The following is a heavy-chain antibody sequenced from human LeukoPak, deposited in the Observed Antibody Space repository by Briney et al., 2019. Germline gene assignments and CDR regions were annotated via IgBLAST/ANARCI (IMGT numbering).Heavy chain of an antibody. CDR1: GYXFTAYY. CDR2: INPDTGGT. CDR3: AREDTAMVGAFDY. D-gene: IGHD5-18*01. V-gene: IGHV1-2*02. Sequence: ASVKVSCKASGYXFTAYYIHWVRQAPGQGLEWMGWINPDTGGTNYAQKFQGRVTMTRDTSISTAYMDLSRLRSDDTAVYYCAREDTAMVGAFDYWGQGPLVTVSS. J-gene: IGHJ4*02.